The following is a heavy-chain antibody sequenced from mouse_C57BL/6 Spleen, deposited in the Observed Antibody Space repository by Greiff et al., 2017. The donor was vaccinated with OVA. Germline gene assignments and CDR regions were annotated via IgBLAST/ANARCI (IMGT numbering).Heavy chain of an antibody. V-gene: IGHV14-4*01. CDR3: TTSIGYYYGSSYAMDY. CDR2: IDPENGDT. Sequence: EVQLVESGAELVRPGASVKLSCTASGFNIKDDYMHWVKQRPEQGLEWIGWIDPENGDTEYASKFQGKATITADTSSNTAYLQLSSLTSEDAAVYYCTTSIGYYYGSSYAMDYWGQGTSVTVSS. J-gene: IGHJ4*01. D-gene: IGHD1-1*01. CDR1: GFNIKDDY.